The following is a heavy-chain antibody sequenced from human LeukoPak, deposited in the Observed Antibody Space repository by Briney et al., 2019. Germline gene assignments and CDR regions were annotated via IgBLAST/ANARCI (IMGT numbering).Heavy chain of an antibody. V-gene: IGHV3-21*01. CDR3: ARGRDGYNHSDY. CDR2: ISSSSSYI. J-gene: IGHJ4*02. D-gene: IGHD5-24*01. Sequence: GGSLRLSCAASGFAFSSYSMNWVRQAPGKGLEWVSSISSSSSYIYYADSVKGRFTISRDNAKNSLYLQMNSLRAEDTAVYYCARGRDGYNHSDYWGQGTLVTVSS. CDR1: GFAFSSYS.